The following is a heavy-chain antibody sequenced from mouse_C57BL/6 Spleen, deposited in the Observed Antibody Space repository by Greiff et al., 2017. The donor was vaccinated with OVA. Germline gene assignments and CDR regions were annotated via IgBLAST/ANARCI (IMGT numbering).Heavy chain of an antibody. J-gene: IGHJ1*03. V-gene: IGHV3-8*01. CDR3: ARYDGYSFYFDV. CDR1: GYSITSDY. D-gene: IGHD2-3*01. Sequence: EVKVVESGPGLAKPSQTLSLTCSVTGYSITSDYWNWIRKFPGNKLEYMGYISYSGSTYYNPSLQSRISITRDTSKNQYYLQLNSVTTEDTATYYCARYDGYSFYFDVWGTGTTVTVSS. CDR2: ISYSGST.